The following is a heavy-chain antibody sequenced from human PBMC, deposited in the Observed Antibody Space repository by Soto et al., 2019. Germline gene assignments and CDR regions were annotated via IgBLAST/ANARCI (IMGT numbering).Heavy chain of an antibody. CDR3: ARRLIEVTMVRGVINYGMDV. CDR2: ISAYNGNT. CDR1: GYTFTSCG. D-gene: IGHD3-10*01. J-gene: IGHJ6*02. Sequence: ASVKVSCKASGYTFTSCGISWVRQAPGQGLEWMGWISAYNGNTNYAQKLQGRVTMTTDTSTSTAYMELRSLRSDDTAVYYCARRLIEVTMVRGVINYGMDVWGQGTTVTVSS. V-gene: IGHV1-18*04.